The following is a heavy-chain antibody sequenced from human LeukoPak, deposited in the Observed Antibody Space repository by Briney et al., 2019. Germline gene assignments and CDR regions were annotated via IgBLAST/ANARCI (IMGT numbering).Heavy chain of an antibody. CDR1: GGSIGSSGYY. J-gene: IGHJ4*02. CDR2: IYYIGGT. D-gene: IGHD6-19*01. CDR3: ARTLAGKLVFDY. Sequence: NPSETLSLTCTVSGGSIGSSGYYWGWIRQPPGKGLEWIGSIYYIGGTYDSSSLKSRVSTSLDTSKNQFSLKLSSVTAADTAIYYCARTLAGKLVFDYWGQGTLVTVSS. V-gene: IGHV4-39*07.